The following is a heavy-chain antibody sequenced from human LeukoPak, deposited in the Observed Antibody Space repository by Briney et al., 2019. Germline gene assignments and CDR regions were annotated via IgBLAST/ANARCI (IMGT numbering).Heavy chain of an antibody. CDR2: INPNSGGT. CDR1: GYTFTGYY. J-gene: IGHJ4*02. D-gene: IGHD5-12*01. Sequence: ASVKVSCKASGYTFTGYYMHWVRQAPGQGLEWMGWINPNSGGTNYAQKFQGRVTMTRDASISTAYMELSRLRSDDTAVYYCARGAYSFRALFDYWGQGTLVTVSS. V-gene: IGHV1-2*02. CDR3: ARGAYSFRALFDY.